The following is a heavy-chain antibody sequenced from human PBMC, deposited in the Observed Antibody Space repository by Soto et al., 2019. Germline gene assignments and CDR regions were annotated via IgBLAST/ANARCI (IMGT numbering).Heavy chain of an antibody. CDR2: ISGSAGST. CDR1: GFTFSSYA. CDR3: AQRAWGYFSVDY. J-gene: IGHJ4*02. D-gene: IGHD7-27*01. V-gene: IGHV3-23*01. Sequence: EVQLLESGGGLVQPGGSLRLSCAASGFTFSSYAMSWVRQAPGKGLEWVSVISGSAGSTYYADSVKGRFTISRDNSKNTLYLPMNSLRAEDTAVYYCAQRAWGYFSVDYWGQGTLVTVSS.